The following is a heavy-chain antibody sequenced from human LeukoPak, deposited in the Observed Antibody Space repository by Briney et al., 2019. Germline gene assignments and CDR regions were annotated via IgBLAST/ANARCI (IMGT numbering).Heavy chain of an antibody. D-gene: IGHD4-17*01. V-gene: IGHV3-7*01. J-gene: IGHJ4*02. Sequence: GGSLRLSCAASGFTFSIYWMSWVRQAPGKGLEWVANIKQDGSEKYYVDSVKGRFTISRDNAKNSLYLQMNSLRAEDTAVYYCASGVTTDFDYWGQGTLVTVSS. CDR1: GFTFSIYW. CDR2: IKQDGSEK. CDR3: ASGVTTDFDY.